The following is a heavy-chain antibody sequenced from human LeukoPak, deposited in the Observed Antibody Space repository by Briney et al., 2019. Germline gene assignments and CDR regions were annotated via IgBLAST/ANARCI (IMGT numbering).Heavy chain of an antibody. J-gene: IGHJ4*02. CDR1: GGSFSGYY. CDR3: ARKLRGIAVAGAVAGRYFDY. Sequence: SETLSLTCAVYGGSFSGYYWSWIRQPPGKGLEWIGEINHSGSTNYNPPLKSRVTISVDTSKNQFSLKLSSVTAADTAVYYCARKLRGIAVAGAVAGRYFDYWGQGTLVTVPS. V-gene: IGHV4-34*01. D-gene: IGHD6-19*01. CDR2: INHSGST.